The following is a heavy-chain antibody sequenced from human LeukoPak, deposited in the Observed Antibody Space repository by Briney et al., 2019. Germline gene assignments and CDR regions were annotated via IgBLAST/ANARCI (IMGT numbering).Heavy chain of an antibody. D-gene: IGHD2-15*01. CDR3: ASSTQGYCSGGSCYGSNYYYYYGMDV. Sequence: PSETLSLTCTVSGGSISSSSYYWGWIRQPPGKGLEWIGSIYYSGSTYYNPSLKSRVTISVDTSKNQFSLKLSSVTAADTAVYYCASSTQGYCSGGSCYGSNYYYYYGMDVWGQGTTVTVSS. J-gene: IGHJ6*02. V-gene: IGHV4-39*01. CDR1: GGSISSSSYY. CDR2: IYYSGST.